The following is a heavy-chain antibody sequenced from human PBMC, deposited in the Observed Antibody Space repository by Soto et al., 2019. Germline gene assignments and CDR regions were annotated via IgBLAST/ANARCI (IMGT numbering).Heavy chain of an antibody. Sequence: QVQLVQSGAEVKKPGSSVKVSCKASGGTFSSYAISWVRQAPGQGLEWMGGIIPIFGTANYAQKFQGRVTIPGDISKXTAYMELSSLRSEDTAVYYCARAPTVTTNAEYFQHWGQGTLVTVSS. CDR1: GGTFSSYA. D-gene: IGHD4-17*01. J-gene: IGHJ1*01. CDR2: IIPIFGTA. V-gene: IGHV1-69*14. CDR3: ARAPTVTTNAEYFQH.